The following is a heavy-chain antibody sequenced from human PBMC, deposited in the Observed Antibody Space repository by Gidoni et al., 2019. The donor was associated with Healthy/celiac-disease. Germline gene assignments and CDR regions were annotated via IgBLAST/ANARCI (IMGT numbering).Heavy chain of an antibody. CDR3: ARDGDYDSFDI. V-gene: IGHV3-21*01. CDR2: ISSSSSNI. D-gene: IGHD4-17*01. Sequence: EVQLGESGGGLVKPGGSLRLSYAASGLTFSIYSMNWVRQAPGKGRGWVSSISSSSSNIYYADSVKGRFTISRDNAKNSLYLQMNSLRAEDTAVYYCARDGDYDSFDIWGQGTMVTVSS. CDR1: GLTFSIYS. J-gene: IGHJ3*02.